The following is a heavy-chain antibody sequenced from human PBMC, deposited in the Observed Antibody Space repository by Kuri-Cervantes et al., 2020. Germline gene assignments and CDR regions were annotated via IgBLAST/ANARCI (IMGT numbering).Heavy chain of an antibody. V-gene: IGHV3-30*18. CDR1: GFTFSSYG. Sequence: LSLTCAASGFTFSSYGMHWVRQAPGKGLEWVAVISYDGSNKYYADSVKGRFTISRDNSKNTLYLQMNSLRAEDTAVYYCANHDYGDPRADYWGQGTLVTVS. CDR3: ANHDYGDPRADY. J-gene: IGHJ4*02. D-gene: IGHD4-17*01. CDR2: ISYDGSNK.